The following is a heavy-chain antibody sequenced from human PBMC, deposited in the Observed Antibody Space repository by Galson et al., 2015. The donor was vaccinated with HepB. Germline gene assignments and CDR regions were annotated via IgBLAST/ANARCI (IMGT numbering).Heavy chain of an antibody. D-gene: IGHD2-2*01. CDR3: ARATRYQLPHYYYYYGMDV. CDR1: GGTFSSYA. Sequence: SVKVSCKASGGTFSSYAISWVRQAPGQGLEWMGGIIPIFGTANYAQKFQGRVTITADESTSTAYMELSSLRSEDTAVYYCARATRYQLPHYYYYYGMDVWGQGTTVTVSS. CDR2: IIPIFGTA. V-gene: IGHV1-69*13. J-gene: IGHJ6*02.